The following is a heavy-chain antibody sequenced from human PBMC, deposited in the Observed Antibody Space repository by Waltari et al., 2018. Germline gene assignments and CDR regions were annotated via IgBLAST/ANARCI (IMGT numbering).Heavy chain of an antibody. CDR1: GFPFSNYA. V-gene: IGHV3-23*01. Sequence: EVKLLESGGDLVQPGGSLRLSCADSGFPFSNYAMTWVRQAPGKGLEWVSVIGGGGSTTYYADSVKGRFTISRDNSKNTLYLQMNRLRVEDTAVYYCAKKLGVSSWYYFDYWGQGTLVTVSS. D-gene: IGHD1-26*01. J-gene: IGHJ4*02. CDR3: AKKLGVSSWYYFDY. CDR2: IGGGGSTT.